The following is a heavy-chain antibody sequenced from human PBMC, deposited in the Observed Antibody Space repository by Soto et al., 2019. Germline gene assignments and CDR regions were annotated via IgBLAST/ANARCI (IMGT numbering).Heavy chain of an antibody. D-gene: IGHD3-22*01. V-gene: IGHV3-23*01. J-gene: IGHJ4*02. CDR1: GFTFSSYA. CDR3: AKDYYDSSGYSLTHFDY. Sequence: SGGSLRLSCAASGFTFSSYAMSWVRQAPGKGLEWVSAISGSGGSTYYADSVKGRFTISRDNSKNTLYLQMNSLRAEDTAVYYCAKDYYDSSGYSLTHFDYWGQGTLVTVSS. CDR2: ISGSGGST.